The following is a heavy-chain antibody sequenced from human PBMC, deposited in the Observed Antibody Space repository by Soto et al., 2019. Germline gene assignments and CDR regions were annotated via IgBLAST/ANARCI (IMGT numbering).Heavy chain of an antibody. CDR3: ARVRQQLENYYYYYYMDV. V-gene: IGHV4-4*02. Sequence: PSETLSLTCAFSSGSISSSNWWSWVRQPPGKGLEWIGEIYHSGSTNYNPSLKSRVTISVDKSKNQFSLKLSSVTAADTAVYYCARVRQQLENYYYYYYMDVWGKGTTVTVSS. CDR1: SGSISSSNW. CDR2: IYHSGST. D-gene: IGHD6-13*01. J-gene: IGHJ6*03.